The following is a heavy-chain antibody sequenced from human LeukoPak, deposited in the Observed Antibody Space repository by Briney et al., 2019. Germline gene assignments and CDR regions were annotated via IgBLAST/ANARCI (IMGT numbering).Heavy chain of an antibody. V-gene: IGHV3-23*01. CDR2: ISSSGSDT. CDR3: AKGGSYAPLDY. Sequence: GGSLRLSCAASGFTFSSSAMTWVRQAPGKGLEWVSAISSSGSDTIYTDSVRDRFTSSRVNSKNTLYLQMNSLRAEDTAVYYCAKGGSYAPLDYWGQGTLVTVSS. D-gene: IGHD1-26*01. CDR1: GFTFSSSA. J-gene: IGHJ4*02.